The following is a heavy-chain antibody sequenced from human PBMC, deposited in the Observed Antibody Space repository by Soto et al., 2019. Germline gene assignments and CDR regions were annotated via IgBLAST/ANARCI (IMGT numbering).Heavy chain of an antibody. CDR2: IYQSGST. Sequence: QLQLQESGSGLVKPSQTLSLTCAVSGVSISSDGYSWSWIRQPPGKGLEWIGFIYQSGSTYYNPSLKSRGTMSVDRSKHQFSLKLTSVTAAATAVYYCARAYYDFWTSYHYGMDVWGQGTTVTVSS. CDR3: ARAYYDFWTSYHYGMDV. CDR1: GVSISSDGYS. V-gene: IGHV4-30-2*01. D-gene: IGHD3-3*01. J-gene: IGHJ6*02.